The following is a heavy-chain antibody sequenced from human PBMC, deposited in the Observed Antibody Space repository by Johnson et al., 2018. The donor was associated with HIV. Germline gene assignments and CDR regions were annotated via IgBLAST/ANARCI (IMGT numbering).Heavy chain of an antibody. Sequence: VQLVESGGGLVQPGRSLRLSCVASGVKLDDYAMHWVRQPPGKGLEWVAGITWNSHIVDYVDSVKGRFTISRDNAKNSLYLQMNSLRAEDTAVYYCARAMYTSGWSYDAFDIWVQGTKVTVSS. J-gene: IGHJ3*02. CDR3: ARAMYTSGWSYDAFDI. CDR2: ITWNSHIV. V-gene: IGHV3-9*01. D-gene: IGHD6-19*01. CDR1: GVKLDDYA.